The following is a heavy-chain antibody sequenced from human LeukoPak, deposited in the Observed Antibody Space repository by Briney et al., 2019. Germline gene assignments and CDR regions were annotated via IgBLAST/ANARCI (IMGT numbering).Heavy chain of an antibody. D-gene: IGHD6-13*01. J-gene: IGHJ4*02. CDR3: ARRGSRSAGAPLPSIDY. CDR2: MYHSGYS. CDR1: GFSITSGHY. Sequence: SETLSLTRTVSGFSITSGHYWGWIRQPPGKGLEWIGSMYHSGYSYYNPSLKSRVTISVDTSKNQFSLMLRSVAAADTAVYYCARRGSRSAGAPLPSIDYWGQGALVTVSS. V-gene: IGHV4-38-2*02.